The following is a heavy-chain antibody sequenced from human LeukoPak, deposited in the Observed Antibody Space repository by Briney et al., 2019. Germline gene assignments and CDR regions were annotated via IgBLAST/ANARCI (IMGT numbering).Heavy chain of an antibody. CDR1: GFTFSTYA. J-gene: IGHJ4*02. CDR2: ISGSGGNT. D-gene: IGHD3/OR15-3a*01. Sequence: LSGGSLRLSCAASGFTFSTYAMSWVRQTPGKGLEWVSGISGSGGNTYHADSVKGRFTISRDNSKNTLYLQMKSLRAEDTAVYYCARLAWLDWNFDYWGQGTLLTVSS. CDR3: ARLAWLDWNFDY. V-gene: IGHV3-23*01.